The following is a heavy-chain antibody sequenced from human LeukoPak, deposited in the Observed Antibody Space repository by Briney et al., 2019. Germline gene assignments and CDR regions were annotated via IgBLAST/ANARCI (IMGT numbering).Heavy chain of an antibody. CDR1: GGSISSGGYS. J-gene: IGHJ5*02. Sequence: SETLSLTCAVSGGSISSGGYSWSWIRQPPGKGLEWIGYIYHSGSTYYNPSLKSRVTISVDRSKNQFSLKLSSVTAADTAVYYCARCSAAANWFDPWGQGTLVTVSS. CDR2: IYHSGST. V-gene: IGHV4-30-2*01. D-gene: IGHD2-15*01. CDR3: ARCSAAANWFDP.